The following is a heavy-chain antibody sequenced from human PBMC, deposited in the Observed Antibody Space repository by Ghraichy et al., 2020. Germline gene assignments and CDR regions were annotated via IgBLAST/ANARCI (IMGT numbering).Heavy chain of an antibody. J-gene: IGHJ4*02. CDR1: VGSISSYH. CDR2: IYSRGNT. V-gene: IGHV4-59*01. CDR3: ARERDSYNNFDY. Sequence: SQTLSLTCTVSVGSISSYHWSWIRQPPGKGLEWIGYIYSRGNTNYNPSLNSPVTISVDTSDNQFSLRLSSVTAAGTAVYYCARERDSYNNFDYWGQGTLVTLSS. D-gene: IGHD5-24*01.